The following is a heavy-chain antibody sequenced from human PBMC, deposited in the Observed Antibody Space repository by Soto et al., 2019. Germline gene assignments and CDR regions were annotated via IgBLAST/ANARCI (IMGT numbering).Heavy chain of an antibody. CDR1: GGSISSGGYY. J-gene: IGHJ5*02. Sequence: SETLSLTCTVSGGSISSGGYYWSWIRQHPGKGLEWIGYIYYSGSTYYNPSLKSRVTISVDTSKNQFSLKLSSVTAADTAVYYCARDRRCSGGSCYDRYWFDPWGQGTLVTVS. CDR3: ARDRRCSGGSCYDRYWFDP. V-gene: IGHV4-31*03. D-gene: IGHD2-15*01. CDR2: IYYSGST.